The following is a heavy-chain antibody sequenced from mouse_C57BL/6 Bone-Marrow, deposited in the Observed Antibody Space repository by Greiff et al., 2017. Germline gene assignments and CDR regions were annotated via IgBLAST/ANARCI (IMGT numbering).Heavy chain of an antibody. CDR2: INPNNGGT. CDR1: GYTFTDYY. CDR3: ARTGWDDYFDY. Sequence: DVQLQESGPELVKPGASVKLSCKASGYTFTDYYMNWVKQSHGKSLEWIGDINPNNGGTSYNQKFKGKATLTVDKSSSTAYMELRSLTSEDSAVYYCARTGWDDYFDYWGQGTTLTVSS. J-gene: IGHJ2*01. V-gene: IGHV1-26*01. D-gene: IGHD4-1*01.